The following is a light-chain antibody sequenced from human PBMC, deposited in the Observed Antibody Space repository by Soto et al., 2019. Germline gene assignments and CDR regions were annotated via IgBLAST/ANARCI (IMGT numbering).Light chain of an antibody. J-gene: IGLJ1*01. CDR3: SLYTSSSIYYV. CDR1: SSDVGSYNR. Sequence: QSVLTQPPSVSGSPGQSVTISCTGTSSDVGSYNRVSWYQQPPGTAPKLMIYEVSNRPSGVPDRFSGSKSGNTASLTISGLQAEDEADYYCSLYTSSSIYYVFGTGTKLTVL. V-gene: IGLV2-18*01. CDR2: EVS.